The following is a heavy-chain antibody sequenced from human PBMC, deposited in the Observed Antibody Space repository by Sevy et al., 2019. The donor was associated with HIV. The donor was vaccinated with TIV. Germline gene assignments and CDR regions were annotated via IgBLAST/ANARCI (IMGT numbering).Heavy chain of an antibody. D-gene: IGHD3-22*01. Sequence: GGSLRLSCAASGFTFDDYAMHWVRQAPGKGLEWVSGISWNSGSIGYADSVKGRFTISRDNAKNSLYLQMNSLRAEDTALYYCAKGVYYDTQNSPYYFDYWGQGTLVTVSS. V-gene: IGHV3-9*01. CDR2: ISWNSGSI. CDR1: GFTFDDYA. CDR3: AKGVYYDTQNSPYYFDY. J-gene: IGHJ4*02.